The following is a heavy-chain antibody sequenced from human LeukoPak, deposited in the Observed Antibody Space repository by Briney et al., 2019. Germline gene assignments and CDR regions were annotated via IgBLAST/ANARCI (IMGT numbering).Heavy chain of an antibody. J-gene: IGHJ4*02. D-gene: IGHD3-3*01. CDR2: ISSSSTYT. CDR3: ARFSGWYTKYYFDY. V-gene: IGHV3-11*06. CDR1: GFTFSDYY. Sequence: GGPLRLSCAASGFTFSDYYMSWIRQAPGKGLEWVSYISSSSTYTNYEDSVKGRFTISRNNAKNSLYLQMNSLRAEDTAVYYCARFSGWYTKYYFDYWGQGTLVTVSS.